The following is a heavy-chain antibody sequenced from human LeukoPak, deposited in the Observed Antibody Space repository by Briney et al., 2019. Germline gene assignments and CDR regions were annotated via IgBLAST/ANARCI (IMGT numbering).Heavy chain of an antibody. Sequence: SETLSLTCTVSVGSISSSSYYWGWIRQPPGKGLEWIGNIYYSGSTYYNPSLKSRVTISVDTSKNQFSLKLSSVTAADTAVYYCARGFIGSSWYFYWGQGTLVTVSS. D-gene: IGHD6-13*01. CDR3: ARGFIGSSWYFY. J-gene: IGHJ4*02. CDR1: VGSISSSSYY. CDR2: IYYSGST. V-gene: IGHV4-39*07.